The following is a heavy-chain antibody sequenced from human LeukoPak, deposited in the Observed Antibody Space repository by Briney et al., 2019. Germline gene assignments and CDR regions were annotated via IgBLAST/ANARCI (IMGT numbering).Heavy chain of an antibody. CDR1: GFTFSSYW. D-gene: IGHD1/OR15-1a*01. CDR3: ARDRRGEHHWAEYFQH. V-gene: IGHV3-7*01. Sequence: RGSLRLSCAASGFTFSSYWMSWVRQAPGKRLEWVAYIKHDGSEKYYMDSVKGRFTISRDNAKNSLYLQMNSLRAEDTAVYYCARDRRGEHHWAEYFQHWGQGTLVTVSS. CDR2: IKHDGSEK. J-gene: IGHJ1*01.